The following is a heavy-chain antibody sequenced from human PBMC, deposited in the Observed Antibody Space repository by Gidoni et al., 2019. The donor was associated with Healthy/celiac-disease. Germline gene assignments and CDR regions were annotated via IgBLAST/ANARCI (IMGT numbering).Heavy chain of an antibody. V-gene: IGHV3-74*01. CDR2: INSDGSST. Sequence: EVQLVESGGGFVQPGGSLRLSCAASGFTFSSYWMHWVRQAPGKGLVWVSRINSDGSSTSYADSVKGRFTISRDNAKNTLYLQMNSLRAEDTAVYYCARGQSSSSWEGFGIVATTLFDYWGQGTLVTVSS. D-gene: IGHD5-12*01. J-gene: IGHJ4*02. CDR1: GFTFSSYW. CDR3: ARGQSSSSWEGFGIVATTLFDY.